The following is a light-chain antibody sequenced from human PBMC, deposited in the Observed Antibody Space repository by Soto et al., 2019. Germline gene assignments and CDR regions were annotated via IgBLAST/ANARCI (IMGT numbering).Light chain of an antibody. CDR2: LNSDGSH. J-gene: IGLJ2*01. CDR3: QTWGSGIVV. Sequence: QSVLTQSPSASASLGASVTLTSTLSSGHCNYGIAWHQQQSEKGPRYLMKLNSDGSHSKGDGIPDRFSGSSSGAERYLTISSLQSEDEADYYCQTWGSGIVVFGGGTKLTVL. V-gene: IGLV4-69*01. CDR1: SGHCNYG.